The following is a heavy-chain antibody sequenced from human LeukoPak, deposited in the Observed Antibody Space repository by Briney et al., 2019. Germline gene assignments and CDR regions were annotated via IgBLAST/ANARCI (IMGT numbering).Heavy chain of an antibody. V-gene: IGHV3-48*03. J-gene: IGHJ3*02. CDR2: ISSSGSTI. CDR3: AREGIVATIGEAGSYDAFDI. CDR1: GFTFSSYE. D-gene: IGHD5-12*01. Sequence: HPGGSLRLSCAASGFTFSSYEMNWVRQAPGKGLEWVSYISSSGSTIYYADSVKGRFTISRDNAKNSLYLQMNSLRAEDTAVYYCAREGIVATIGEAGSYDAFDIWGQGTMVTVSS.